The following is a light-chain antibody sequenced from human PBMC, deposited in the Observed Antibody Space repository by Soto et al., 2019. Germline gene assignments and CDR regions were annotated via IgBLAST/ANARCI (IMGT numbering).Light chain of an antibody. CDR3: AAWDASLSACV. CDR2: DDT. J-gene: IGLJ1*01. Sequence: QSALTQPASVSGSPGQSITISCTGTVGLVSWYQQHPGKVPKLIIYDDTKRPSGVSSRFSGSKSGNTASLTISGLQTEDEAVYYCAAWDASLSACVFGNGTKVTVL. V-gene: IGLV2-23*01. CDR1: VGL.